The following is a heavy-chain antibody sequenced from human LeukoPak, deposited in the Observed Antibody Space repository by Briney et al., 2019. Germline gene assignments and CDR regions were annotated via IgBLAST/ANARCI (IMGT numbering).Heavy chain of an antibody. CDR2: INPSGGST. CDR3: AREPGYSSSWYGAFDI. D-gene: IGHD6-13*01. J-gene: IGHJ3*02. CDR1: GYTFTSYY. V-gene: IGHV1-46*01. Sequence: ASVKVSCKASGYTFTSYYMHWVRQAPGQGLEWMGIINPSGGSTSYAQKFQGRVTMTRDTSRSTVYMELSSLRSEDTAVYYCAREPGYSSSWYGAFDIWGQGTMVTVSS.